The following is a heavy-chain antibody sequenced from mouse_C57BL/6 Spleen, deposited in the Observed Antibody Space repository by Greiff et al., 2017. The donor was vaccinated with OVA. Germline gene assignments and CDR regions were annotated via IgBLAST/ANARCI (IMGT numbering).Heavy chain of an antibody. D-gene: IGHD1-1*01. V-gene: IGHV1-69*01. CDR3: ARRGTTVEAYYAMDY. Sequence: QVQLQQPGAELVMPGASVKLSCKASGYTFTSYWMHWVKQRPGQGLEWIGEIDPSDSYTNYNQKFKGKSTLTVDKSSSTAYMQLSSRTSEDSAVYYCARRGTTVEAYYAMDYWGQGTSVTVSS. CDR2: IDPSDSYT. J-gene: IGHJ4*01. CDR1: GYTFTSYW.